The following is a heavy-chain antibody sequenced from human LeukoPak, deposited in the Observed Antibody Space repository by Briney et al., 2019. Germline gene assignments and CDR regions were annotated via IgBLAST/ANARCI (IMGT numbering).Heavy chain of an antibody. V-gene: IGHV1-69*05. CDR3: ARDRASSSWYYFDY. Sequence: ASVKVSCKASGGTFSSYAISWVRQAPGQGLEWMGGILPIFGTANYAQKFQGRVTITTDESTSTAYMELSSLRSEDTAVYYCARDRASSSWYYFDYWGQGTLVTVSS. D-gene: IGHD6-13*01. CDR1: GGTFSSYA. J-gene: IGHJ4*02. CDR2: ILPIFGTA.